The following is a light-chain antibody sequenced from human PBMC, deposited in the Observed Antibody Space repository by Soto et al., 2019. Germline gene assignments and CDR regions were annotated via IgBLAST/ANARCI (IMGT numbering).Light chain of an antibody. J-gene: IGKJ2*01. CDR1: PSVSSSY. Sequence: PGERVTLSCRASPSVSSSYLAWYQQKPGQAPRLLFYGASRRATGIPDRFSGGQSGTDFTLTVSCLQSEDFATYYCQQYYSFPYTFGQGTKLEIK. CDR2: GAS. V-gene: IGKV3D-7*01. CDR3: QQYYSFPYT.